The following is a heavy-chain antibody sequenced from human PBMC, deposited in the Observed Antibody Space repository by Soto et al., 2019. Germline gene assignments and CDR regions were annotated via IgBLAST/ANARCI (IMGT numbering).Heavy chain of an antibody. J-gene: IGHJ6*02. D-gene: IGHD1-26*01. Sequence: PGESLKISCKGSGYSFTSYWVSWVRQMPGKGLEWMGRIDPSDSYTNYSPSFQGHVTISADKSISTAYLQWSSLKASDTAMYYCARHYGGLVVGATPYYYYGMDVWGQGTTVTVSS. V-gene: IGHV5-10-1*01. CDR3: ARHYGGLVVGATPYYYYGMDV. CDR1: GYSFTSYW. CDR2: IDPSDSYT.